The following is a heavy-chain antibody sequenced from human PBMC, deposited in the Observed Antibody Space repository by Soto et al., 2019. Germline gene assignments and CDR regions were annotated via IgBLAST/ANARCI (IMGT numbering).Heavy chain of an antibody. D-gene: IGHD2-2*01. J-gene: IGHJ3*02. Sequence: ESGGGVVQPGRSLRLSCAASGFTFSSYAMHWVRQAPGKGLEWVAVISYDGSNKYYADSVKGRFTISRDNSKNTLYLQMNSLRAEDTAVYYCAREFYCSSTSCYPGSAFDIWGQGTMVTVSS. CDR2: ISYDGSNK. CDR3: AREFYCSSTSCYPGSAFDI. CDR1: GFTFSSYA. V-gene: IGHV3-30-3*01.